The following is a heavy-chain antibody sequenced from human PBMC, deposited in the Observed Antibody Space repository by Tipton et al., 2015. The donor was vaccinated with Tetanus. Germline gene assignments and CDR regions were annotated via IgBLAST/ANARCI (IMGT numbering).Heavy chain of an antibody. Sequence: TLSLTCTVSGGSISSYYWSWIRQPPGKGLEWIGYIYYSGSTNYNPSLKSRVTISVDTSKNQFSLKLSSVTAADTAVYYCARVNDPRPLQTYYFDYWGQGTLVTVSS. CDR1: GGSISSYY. CDR3: ARVNDPRPLQTYYFDY. V-gene: IGHV4-59*01. J-gene: IGHJ4*02. CDR2: IYYSGST.